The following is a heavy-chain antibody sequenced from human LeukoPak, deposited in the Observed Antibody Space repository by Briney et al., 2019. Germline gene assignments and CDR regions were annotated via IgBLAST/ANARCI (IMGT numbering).Heavy chain of an antibody. D-gene: IGHD6-6*01. CDR3: ARGGPFFSSSSSKEYYFDY. V-gene: IGHV1-18*01. J-gene: IGHJ4*02. Sequence: GASVKVSCKASGYTFTSYGISWVRQAPGQGLEWMGWISLYNGNTDYKLQGRVTMTTDTSTSTAYMELRSLRSDDTAVYYCARGGPFFSSSSSKEYYFDYWGQGTLVTVSS. CDR1: GYTFTSYG. CDR2: ISLYNGNT.